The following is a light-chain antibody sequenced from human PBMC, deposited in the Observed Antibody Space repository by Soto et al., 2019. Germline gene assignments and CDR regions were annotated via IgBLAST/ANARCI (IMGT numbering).Light chain of an antibody. CDR1: SSDVGAYEY. CDR2: DVT. Sequence: QSVLTQPASVSGSPGQSIAISCTGTSSDVGAYEYVSWYQHYPGKAPKLIIYDVTNRPSGVSDRFSGSKSGNTASLTISGLHTEDEAEYHCTSYTRSSTLVFGGGTKVTVL. CDR3: TSYTRSSTLV. V-gene: IGLV2-14*01. J-gene: IGLJ2*01.